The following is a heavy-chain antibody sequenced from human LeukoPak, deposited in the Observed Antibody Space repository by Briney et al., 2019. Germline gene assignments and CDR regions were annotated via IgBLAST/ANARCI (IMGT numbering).Heavy chain of an antibody. CDR3: AKSGYNRFDY. Sequence: GGSLRLSCAASGLTFSTYAMSWVRQAPGKGLEWVSGITTTGGNTYYADSVKGRFTISRDNSKNTLYLQMNSLRAEDTAVYYCAKSGYNRFDYWGQGTLVTVSS. D-gene: IGHD5-24*01. CDR2: ITTTGGNT. CDR1: GLTFSTYA. V-gene: IGHV3-23*01. J-gene: IGHJ4*02.